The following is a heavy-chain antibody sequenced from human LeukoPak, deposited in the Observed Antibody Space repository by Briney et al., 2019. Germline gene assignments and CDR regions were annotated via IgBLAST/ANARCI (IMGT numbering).Heavy chain of an antibody. CDR3: VKDIAAAGTSLFDL. CDR2: LSWNSGTI. Sequence: PGGSLRLSCEASRFTFDDYAMHWVRQIPGKGLEWVSGLSWNSGTIGYADSVKGRFSISRDNAKNSLYLHMSSLRLEDTALYFCVKDIAAAGTSLFDLWGQGTLVTVSS. CDR1: RFTFDDYA. V-gene: IGHV3-9*01. D-gene: IGHD6-25*01. J-gene: IGHJ4*02.